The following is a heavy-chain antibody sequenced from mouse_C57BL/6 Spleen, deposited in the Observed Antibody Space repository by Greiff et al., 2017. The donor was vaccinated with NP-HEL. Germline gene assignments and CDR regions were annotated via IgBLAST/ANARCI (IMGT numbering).Heavy chain of an antibody. Sequence: QVQLQQSGAELVKPGASVKMSCKASGYTFTSYWITWVKQRPGQGLEWIGDIYPGSGSTNYNEKFKSKATLTVDTSSSTAYMQLSSLTSEDSAVYYCARYGHYYGSSSYAMDYWGQGTSVTVSS. D-gene: IGHD1-1*01. CDR3: ARYGHYYGSSSYAMDY. J-gene: IGHJ4*01. V-gene: IGHV1-55*01. CDR2: IYPGSGST. CDR1: GYTFTSYW.